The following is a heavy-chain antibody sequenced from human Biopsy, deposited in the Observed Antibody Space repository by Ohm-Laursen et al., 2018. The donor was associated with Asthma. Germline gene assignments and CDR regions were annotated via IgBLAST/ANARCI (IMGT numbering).Heavy chain of an antibody. D-gene: IGHD3-22*01. CDR3: ARGRITMIGGWFDP. V-gene: IGHV4-59*01. CDR1: GGSISSYY. J-gene: IGHJ5*02. CDR2: LYYSGST. Sequence: GTLSLTCTVSGGSISSYYWSWIRQPPGKGLEWIGYLYYSGSTNYDPSLKSRVTISVDTSKNQFSLKLSSVTAADTAVYYCARGRITMIGGWFDPWGQGTLVTVSS.